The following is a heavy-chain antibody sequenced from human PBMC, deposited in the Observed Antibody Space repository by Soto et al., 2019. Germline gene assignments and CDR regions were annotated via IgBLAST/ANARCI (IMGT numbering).Heavy chain of an antibody. CDR2: IIPIFGTA. CDR3: ARAPDDCSGGSRQYYFDY. J-gene: IGHJ4*02. Sequence: GASVKVSCKASGGTFSSYAISWVRQAPGQGLEWMGGIIPIFGTANYAQKFQGRVTITADESTSTAYMELSSLRSEDTAVYYCARAPDDCSGGSRQYYFDYWGQGTLVTVSS. V-gene: IGHV1-69*13. CDR1: GGTFSSYA. D-gene: IGHD2-15*01.